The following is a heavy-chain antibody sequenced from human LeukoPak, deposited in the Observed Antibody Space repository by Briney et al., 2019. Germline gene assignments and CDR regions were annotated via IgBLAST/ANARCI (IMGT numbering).Heavy chain of an antibody. Sequence: PSETLSLTCTVFGGSISSYYWSWIRQPPGKGLEWIGYIYYSGSTNYNPSLKSRVTISVDTSKNQFSLKLSSVTAADTAVYYCASGYCSSTSCLFDPWGQGTLVTVSS. D-gene: IGHD2-2*03. CDR1: GGSISSYY. V-gene: IGHV4-59*01. J-gene: IGHJ5*02. CDR3: ASGYCSSTSCLFDP. CDR2: IYYSGST.